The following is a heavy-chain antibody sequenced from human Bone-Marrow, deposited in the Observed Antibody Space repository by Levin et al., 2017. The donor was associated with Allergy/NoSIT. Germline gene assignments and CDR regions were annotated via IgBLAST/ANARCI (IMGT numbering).Heavy chain of an antibody. CDR2: IGTAADS. Sequence: GESLKISCAASGFTFSSYDMHWVRQATGRGLEWVSAIGTAADSYYSGSVQGRFTVSRDNAKNSFYLQLNSLRAEDTPVYYCARVALPRYCTSTSCADSGYYFDYWGQGALVTVSS. V-gene: IGHV3-13*04. CDR3: ARVALPRYCTSTSCADSGYYFDY. J-gene: IGHJ4*02. CDR1: GFTFSSYD. D-gene: IGHD2-2*01.